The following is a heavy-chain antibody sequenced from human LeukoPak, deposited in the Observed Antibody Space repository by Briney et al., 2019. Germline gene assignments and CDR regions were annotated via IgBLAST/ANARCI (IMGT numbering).Heavy chain of an antibody. CDR1: GFTFDDYA. CDR3: AKGEYAAGTGYYFDY. Sequence: GGSLRLSCAASGFTFDDYAMHWVRQAPGKGLEWVSGISWNSGSIGYADSVKGRFTISRDNSKNTLYLQMNSLRAEDTAVYYCAKGEYAAGTGYYFDYWGQGTLVTVSS. J-gene: IGHJ4*02. V-gene: IGHV3-9*01. CDR2: ISWNSGSI. D-gene: IGHD6-19*01.